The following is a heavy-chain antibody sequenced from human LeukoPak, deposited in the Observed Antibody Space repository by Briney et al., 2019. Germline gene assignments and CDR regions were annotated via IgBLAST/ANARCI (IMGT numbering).Heavy chain of an antibody. CDR2: IYYSGST. V-gene: IGHV4-39*07. CDR1: GGSISSSSYY. J-gene: IGHJ3*02. CDR3: ARVGGITVIVVHVGDAFDI. Sequence: SETLSLTCTVSGGSISSSSYYWGWIRQPPGKGLEWIGSIYYSGSTYYNPSLKSRVTISVDTSKNQFSLKLSSVTAADTAVYYCARVGGITVIVVHVGDAFDIWGRGTMVTVSS. D-gene: IGHD3-22*01.